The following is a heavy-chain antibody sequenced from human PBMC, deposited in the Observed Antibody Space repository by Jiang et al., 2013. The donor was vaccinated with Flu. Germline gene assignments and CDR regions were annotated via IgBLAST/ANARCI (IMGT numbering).Heavy chain of an antibody. CDR3: AGGRGDLNN. CDR2: TYYRSKWFY. Sequence: SQTLSLTCAISGDSVSSTSSAWNWIRQSPSRGLEWLGRTYYRSKWFYRYAESVRSRMTINTDTSKNQFSLQLDSVTPDDTAVYYCAGGRGDLNNWGQGTLVTVSS. V-gene: IGHV6-1*01. CDR1: GDSVSSTSSA. J-gene: IGHJ4*02. D-gene: IGHD7-27*01.